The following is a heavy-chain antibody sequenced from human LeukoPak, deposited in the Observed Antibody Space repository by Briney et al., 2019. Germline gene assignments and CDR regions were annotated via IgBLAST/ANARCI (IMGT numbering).Heavy chain of an antibody. CDR2: IYHSGST. J-gene: IGHJ4*02. V-gene: IGHV4-30-2*01. CDR1: GGSISSGGYS. D-gene: IGHD2-21*02. Sequence: SETLSLTCAVSGGSISSGGYSWSWIRQPPGKGLEWIGYIYHSGSTYYNPSLKSRVTISVDTSKNQFSLKLSSVTAADTAVYYCASTYCGGDCSVNNHELDYWGQGTLVTVSS. CDR3: ASTYCGGDCSVNNHELDY.